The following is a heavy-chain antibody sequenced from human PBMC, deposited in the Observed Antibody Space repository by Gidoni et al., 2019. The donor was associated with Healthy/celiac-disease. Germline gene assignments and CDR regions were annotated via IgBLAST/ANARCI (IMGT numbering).Heavy chain of an antibody. D-gene: IGHD3-16*01. V-gene: IGHV1-69*02. Sequence: QVQLVQSGAEVKKPGSSVKVSCKASGGTCSSYTISWVRQAPGQGLEWMGRIIPILGIANYAQKFQGRVTSTADKSTSTAYMELSSLRSEDRAVYYCARGGAASGWGDFDYWGQGTLVTVSS. CDR3: ARGGAASGWGDFDY. J-gene: IGHJ4*02. CDR1: GGTCSSYT. CDR2: IIPILGIA.